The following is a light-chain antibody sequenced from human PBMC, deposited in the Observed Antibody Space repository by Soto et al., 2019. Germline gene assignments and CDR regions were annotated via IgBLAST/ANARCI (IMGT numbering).Light chain of an antibody. CDR2: DAS. Sequence: DIQMTQSPSTLSASVGDRVTITCWASQTISTWLAWYQQKPGKAPKLLIYDASSLESGVPSRFSGRGSGTEFTLTISGLQPDDSATYYCQQYDAYLYTFGQGTKLEIK. V-gene: IGKV1-5*01. J-gene: IGKJ2*01. CDR1: QTISTW. CDR3: QQYDAYLYT.